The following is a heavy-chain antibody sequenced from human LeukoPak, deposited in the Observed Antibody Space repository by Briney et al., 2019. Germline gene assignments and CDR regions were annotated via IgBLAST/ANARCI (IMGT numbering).Heavy chain of an antibody. V-gene: IGHV3-23*01. J-gene: IGHJ5*02. CDR3: AKEITHCSSTSCYYNWFDP. D-gene: IGHD2-2*01. Sequence: GGSLRLSCAASGFTFSSYAMTWVRQAPGKGLEWVSAISGSGHGTYYADSVKGRFTISRDNSKNTLYLQMNSLRAEDTAVYYCAKEITHCSSTSCYYNWFDPWGQGTLVTVSS. CDR1: GFTFSSYA. CDR2: ISGSGHGT.